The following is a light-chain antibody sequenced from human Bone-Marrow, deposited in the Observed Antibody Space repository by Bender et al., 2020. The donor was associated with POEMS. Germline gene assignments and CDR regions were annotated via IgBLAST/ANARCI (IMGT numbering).Light chain of an antibody. CDR2: SSH. J-gene: IGLJ2*01. CDR3: SSYAASNSVL. V-gene: IGLV1-44*01. Sequence: QSVLTQPPSASGTPGQRVTISCSGGSSNIGAHAVNWYQHLPGTAPKLLIYSSHRRPSGVPDRFSGSKSGTTASLTVSGLQAEDEADYYCSSYAASNSVLFGGGTTLTVL. CDR1: SSNIGAHA.